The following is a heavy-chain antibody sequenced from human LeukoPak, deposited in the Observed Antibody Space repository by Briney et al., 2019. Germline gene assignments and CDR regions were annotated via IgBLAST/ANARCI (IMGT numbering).Heavy chain of an antibody. CDR3: AKGQYYYDTPSDY. J-gene: IGHJ4*02. D-gene: IGHD3-22*01. Sequence: GVSLRLSCAASGFTFSSYAMSWVRQAPGKGLEWVSAISGSGGSTYYADSVKGRFTISRDNSKNTLYLQMNSLRAEDTAVYYCAKGQYYYDTPSDYWGQGTLVTVSS. V-gene: IGHV3-23*01. CDR2: ISGSGGST. CDR1: GFTFSSYA.